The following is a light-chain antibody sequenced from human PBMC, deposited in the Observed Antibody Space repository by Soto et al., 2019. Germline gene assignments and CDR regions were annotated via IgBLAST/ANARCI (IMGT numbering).Light chain of an antibody. Sequence: QSALTQPRSVSGSPGQSVTISCTGSSSDVGGYNYVTWYQQYPGKAPKVMIYDVKTRPSGVPERFSGSKSGNTAPLTISGLEAEDEADYHCCSYVGEYTCVFGIGTKVTVL. J-gene: IGLJ1*01. CDR1: SSDVGGYNY. V-gene: IGLV2-11*01. CDR2: DVK. CDR3: CSYVGEYTCV.